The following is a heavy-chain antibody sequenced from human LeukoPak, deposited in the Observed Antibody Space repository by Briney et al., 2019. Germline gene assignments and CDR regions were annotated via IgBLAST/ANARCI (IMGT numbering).Heavy chain of an antibody. Sequence: GGSLRLSCAASGFTFNSYWMSWVRQAPGKGLEWVDNIKQDGSEKYYVDSVKGRFTISRDNAKNSLYLQMNSLRAEDTAVYYCARDRYCSSTSCYTNYYYYMDVWGKGTTVTVSS. CDR3: ARDRYCSSTSCYTNYYYYMDV. D-gene: IGHD2-2*02. CDR1: GFTFNSYW. V-gene: IGHV3-7*01. CDR2: IKQDGSEK. J-gene: IGHJ6*03.